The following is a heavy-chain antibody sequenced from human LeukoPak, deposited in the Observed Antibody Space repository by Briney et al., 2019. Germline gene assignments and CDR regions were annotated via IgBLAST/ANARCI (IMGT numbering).Heavy chain of an antibody. J-gene: IGHJ4*02. CDR2: ISGSGDNT. Sequence: GGSLRLSCAASGFSFSYHAMSWVRQAPGKGLEWVSAISGSGDNTYYADSVKGRFTISRDNSKNTLYLQMNSLRAEDTAVYYCAKDRYSSGWYRGGNSDYWGQGTLVTVSS. CDR3: AKDRYSSGWYRGGNSDY. V-gene: IGHV3-23*01. CDR1: GFSFSYHA. D-gene: IGHD6-19*01.